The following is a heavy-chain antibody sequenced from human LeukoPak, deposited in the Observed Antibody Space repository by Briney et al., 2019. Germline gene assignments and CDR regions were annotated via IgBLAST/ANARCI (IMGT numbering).Heavy chain of an antibody. D-gene: IGHD2-2*03. CDR2: IKDDGSEK. CDR1: AFTFSSYW. Sequence: GGSLRLSCAGSAFTFSSYWMSWVRQAPGKGPEWVANIKDDGSEKYYLDSVKGRFTISRDNAKNSLYLQMNSLRAEDTAVYSCAWIKEYGFDIWGQGTMVTVSS. CDR3: AWIKEYGFDI. V-gene: IGHV3-7*01. J-gene: IGHJ3*02.